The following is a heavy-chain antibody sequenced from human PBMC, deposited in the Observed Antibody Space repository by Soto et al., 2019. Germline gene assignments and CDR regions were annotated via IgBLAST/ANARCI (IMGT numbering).Heavy chain of an antibody. J-gene: IGHJ1*01. Sequence: SVKVSCKASGGTFSSYAISWVRQAPGQGLEWMGGIIPIFGTANYAQKFQGRVTITADESTSTAYMELSSLRSEDTAVYYCARDASYYYDSSGYTPRAEYFQHWGQGTLVTVSS. D-gene: IGHD3-22*01. CDR3: ARDASYYYDSSGYTPRAEYFQH. CDR1: GGTFSSYA. CDR2: IIPIFGTA. V-gene: IGHV1-69*13.